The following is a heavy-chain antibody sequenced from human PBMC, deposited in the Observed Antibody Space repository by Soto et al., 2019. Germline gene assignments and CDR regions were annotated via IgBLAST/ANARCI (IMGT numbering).Heavy chain of an antibody. Sequence: QVLLVQSGAEVTRPGASLKVSCKASGYNFISHYIHWVRQAPGQGLEWMGFINPSGGSTTHAQNFKGRPSMTRDTPTSTVYMELSGLRSEDAAVYYCASDYLSSKSSLSYFDYWGQGTLVTVSS. J-gene: IGHJ4*02. CDR3: ASDYLSSKSSLSYFDY. CDR1: GYNFISHY. CDR2: INPSGGST. D-gene: IGHD2-2*01. V-gene: IGHV1-46*01.